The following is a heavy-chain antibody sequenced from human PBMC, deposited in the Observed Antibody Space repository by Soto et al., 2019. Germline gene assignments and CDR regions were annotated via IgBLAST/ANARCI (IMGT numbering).Heavy chain of an antibody. CDR3: ARGGAIYYDSSGYYGAFDI. J-gene: IGHJ3*02. Sequence: SETLSLTCTVSGGSISSYYWSWIRQPPGKGLEWIGYIYYSGSTNYNPSLKSRVTISVDTSKNQFSLKLSSVTAADTALYYCARGGAIYYDSSGYYGAFDIWGQGTVVT. V-gene: IGHV4-59*01. CDR2: IYYSGST. D-gene: IGHD3-22*01. CDR1: GGSISSYY.